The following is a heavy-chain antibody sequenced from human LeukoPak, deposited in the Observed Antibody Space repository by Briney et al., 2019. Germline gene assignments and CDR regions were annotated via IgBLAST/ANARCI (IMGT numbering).Heavy chain of an antibody. J-gene: IGHJ4*02. V-gene: IGHV3-7*01. CDR1: GFTFRDYW. Sequence: GGSLRLSCGASGFTFRDYWMTWVRQAPGKGLEWVANIKQDGGERYYVESVKGRFTISRDNAENSVYLQMNNLRAEDTAVYYCARDEFATSWFLDYWGQGTLVTVSS. D-gene: IGHD3-10*01. CDR2: IKQDGGER. CDR3: ARDEFATSWFLDY.